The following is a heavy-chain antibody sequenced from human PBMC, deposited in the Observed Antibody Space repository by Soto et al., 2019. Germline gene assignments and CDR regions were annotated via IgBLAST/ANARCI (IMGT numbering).Heavy chain of an antibody. Sequence: GGSLRLSCTASGYTFSTSAMSWVRQAPGRGLEWVSGISGSGAGTYYADSVKGRFTISRDNSKNTLYLQMSGLRAEDAAVYYCAKGPTVFGAVISFDYYYGMYVWGQGTPVTVSS. CDR3: AKGPTVFGAVISFDYYYGMYV. CDR2: ISGSGAGT. D-gene: IGHD3-3*01. J-gene: IGHJ6*02. CDR1: GYTFSTSA. V-gene: IGHV3-23*01.